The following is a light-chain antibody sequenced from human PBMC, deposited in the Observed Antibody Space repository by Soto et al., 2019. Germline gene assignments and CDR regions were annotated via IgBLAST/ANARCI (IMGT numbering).Light chain of an antibody. J-gene: IGKJ5*01. V-gene: IGKV3-15*01. Sequence: EIVMTQSPATLSVSPGERATLSCRASQSVSSNLAWYQQKPGQAPRLLIYGASTRATGIPARFSGSGSGTEFTLTISSLQSEDFAVYYCQQYNNWPPEITFGQGTRLGIE. CDR2: GAS. CDR3: QQYNNWPPEIT. CDR1: QSVSSN.